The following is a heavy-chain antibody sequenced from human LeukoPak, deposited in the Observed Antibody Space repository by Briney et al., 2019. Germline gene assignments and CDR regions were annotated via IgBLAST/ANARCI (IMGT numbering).Heavy chain of an antibody. J-gene: IGHJ6*03. CDR3: ARHVDSYGFSYYYMDV. CDR1: GYSFTSYW. D-gene: IGHD5-18*01. CDR2: IYPGDSDT. V-gene: IGHV5-51*01. Sequence: GESLKISCKGSGYSFTSYWIGWVRQMPGKDLEWMGIIYPGDSDTRYSPSFQGQVTISADKSISTAYLQWSSLKASDTAMYYCARHVDSYGFSYYYMDVWGKGTTVTVSS.